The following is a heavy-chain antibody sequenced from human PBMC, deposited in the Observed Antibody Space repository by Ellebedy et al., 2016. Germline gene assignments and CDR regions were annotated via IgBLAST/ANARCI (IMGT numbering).Heavy chain of an antibody. V-gene: IGHV3-74*01. CDR2: INSDGSST. D-gene: IGHD1-26*01. CDR1: GFTFSTYW. Sequence: GESLKISCAASGFTFSTYWMYWVRQAPGKGLVWVSRINSDGSSTSYADSVKGRFTLSRENAKKTLYLQMNSLRAEDTAVYYCARGYSGNYRIDYWGQGTLVTVYS. CDR3: ARGYSGNYRIDY. J-gene: IGHJ4*02.